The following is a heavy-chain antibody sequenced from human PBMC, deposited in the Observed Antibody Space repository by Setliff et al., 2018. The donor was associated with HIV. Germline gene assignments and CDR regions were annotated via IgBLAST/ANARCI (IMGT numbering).Heavy chain of an antibody. CDR3: ARQMPGVRGVIVASIDY. J-gene: IGHJ4*02. V-gene: IGHV4-38-2*01. CDR1: GYSISSGYY. D-gene: IGHD3-10*01. CDR2: MYHSGST. Sequence: SETLSLTCAVSGYSISSGYYWGWIRQPPGKGLEWIGSMYHSGSTYCNPSLKSRVTISVDTSKNYFSLKLSYVTAADTAVYYCARQMPGVRGVIVASIDYWGQGTLVTVSS.